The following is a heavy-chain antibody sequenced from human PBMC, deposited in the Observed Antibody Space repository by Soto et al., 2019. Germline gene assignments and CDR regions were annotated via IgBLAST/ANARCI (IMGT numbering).Heavy chain of an antibody. V-gene: IGHV4-59*12. CDR2: IYYSGST. D-gene: IGHD3-10*01. CDR1: GGSISSYY. Sequence: PSETLSLTCTVSGGSISSYYWSWIRQPPGKGLEWIGYIYYSGSTNYNPSLKSRVTISVDTSKNQFSLKLSSVTAADTAVYYCARARELLWFGELPDYYYYMDVWGKGTTVTVSS. CDR3: ARARELLWFGELPDYYYYMDV. J-gene: IGHJ6*03.